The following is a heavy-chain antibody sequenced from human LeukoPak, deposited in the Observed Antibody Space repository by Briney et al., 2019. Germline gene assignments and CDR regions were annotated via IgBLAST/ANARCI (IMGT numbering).Heavy chain of an antibody. CDR2: VYPRDSDT. CDR1: GYSFSNYW. V-gene: IGHV5-51*01. J-gene: IGHJ4*02. Sequence: GESLKISCKASGYSFSNYWIGWVRQVPGKGLEWMGIVYPRDSDTRYSPSFQGHVTISADKSISTAYLQWSSLKASDTAMYYCARHNRGAIFGVAPFWYWGQGTLVTVPS. CDR3: ARHNRGAIFGVAPFWY. D-gene: IGHD3-3*01.